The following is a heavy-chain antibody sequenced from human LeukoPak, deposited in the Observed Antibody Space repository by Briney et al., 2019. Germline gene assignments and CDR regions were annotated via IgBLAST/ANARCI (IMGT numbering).Heavy chain of an antibody. CDR1: GYTFTSYG. CDR3: ARDTIVGANLYYYGMDV. V-gene: IGHV1-18*01. CDR2: ISAYNGNT. Sequence: GASVKVSCKASGYTFTSYGISWVRQAPGQGLEWMGWISAYNGNTNYAQKLQGRVTMTTDTSTSTAYMELRSLRSDDTAVYYCARDTIVGANLYYYGMDVWGQGTTVTVSS. J-gene: IGHJ6*02. D-gene: IGHD1-26*01.